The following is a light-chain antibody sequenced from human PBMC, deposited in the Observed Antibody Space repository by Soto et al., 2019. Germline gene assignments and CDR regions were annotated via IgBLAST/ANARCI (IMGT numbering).Light chain of an antibody. CDR2: SNN. J-gene: IGLJ1*01. CDR1: SSNIGVNT. Sequence: QSVVTQPPSASGTPGQGVTISCSGSSSNIGVNTVNWYQQLPGTAPKLLIYSNNLRPSGVPDRFSGSKSGTSASLAISGLQSEDEADYHCASWDDSLNGGVFGTGTKLTVL. V-gene: IGLV1-44*01. CDR3: ASWDDSLNGGV.